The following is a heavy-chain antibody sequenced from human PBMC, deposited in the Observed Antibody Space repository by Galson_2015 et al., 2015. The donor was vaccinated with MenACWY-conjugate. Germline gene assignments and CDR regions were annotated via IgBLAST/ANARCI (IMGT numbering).Heavy chain of an antibody. D-gene: IGHD1-26*01. J-gene: IGHJ6*02. V-gene: IGHV5-51*01. Sequence: QSGAEVKKPGESLKISCKGSGYSFPTYWIGWVRQMPGKGLEWMGLISPGDSYTRYNPAFQGQVTISADKSISTAYLQWNSLQASDTAMHYCARHPPGGRGMDVWGQGTTVTVSS. CDR3: ARHPPGGRGMDV. CDR1: GYSFPTYW. CDR2: ISPGDSYT.